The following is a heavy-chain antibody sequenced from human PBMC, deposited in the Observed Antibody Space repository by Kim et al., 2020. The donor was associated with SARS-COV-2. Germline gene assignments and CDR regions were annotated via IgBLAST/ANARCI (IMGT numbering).Heavy chain of an antibody. V-gene: IGHV3-9*01. J-gene: IGHJ6*03. CDR2: ISWNSGSI. CDR1: GFTFDDYA. CDR3: AKDSTYYYYYYMDV. Sequence: GGSLRLSCAASGFTFDDYAMHWVRQAPGKGLEWVSGISWNSGSIGYADSVKGRFTISRDNAKNSLYLQMNSLRAEDTALYYCAKDSTYYYYYYMDVWGKGTTVTVSS.